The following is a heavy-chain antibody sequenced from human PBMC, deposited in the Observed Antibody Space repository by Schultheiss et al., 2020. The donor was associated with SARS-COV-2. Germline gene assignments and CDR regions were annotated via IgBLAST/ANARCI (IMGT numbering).Heavy chain of an antibody. CDR2: IKQDGSEK. CDR1: GFTFSSYW. CDR3: ATSWTGDY. Sequence: GESLKISCAASGFTFSSYWMSWVRQAPGKGLEWVANIKQDGSEKYYVDSVKGRFTISRDNAKNSLYLQMNSLRAEDTAVYYCATSWTGDYWGQGTLVTVSS. V-gene: IGHV3-7*03. J-gene: IGHJ4*02. D-gene: IGHD1-14*01.